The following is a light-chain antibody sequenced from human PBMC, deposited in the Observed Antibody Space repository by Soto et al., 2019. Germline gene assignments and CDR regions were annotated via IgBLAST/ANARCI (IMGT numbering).Light chain of an antibody. V-gene: IGLV4-69*01. Sequence: QLVLTQSPSASASLGASVKLTCTLSSGHSTYTIAWHQQQPEKGPRYLMNINSDGSHTKGDGIPDRFSGSSSGAERYLTISSLQSEDEADYYCQTWGTGYAVFGGGTQLTVX. CDR3: QTWGTGYAV. CDR2: INSDGSH. J-gene: IGLJ7*01. CDR1: SGHSTYT.